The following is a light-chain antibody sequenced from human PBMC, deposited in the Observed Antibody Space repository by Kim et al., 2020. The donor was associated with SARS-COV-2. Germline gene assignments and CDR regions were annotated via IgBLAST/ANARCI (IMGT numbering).Light chain of an antibody. CDR3: QSYDSSIVV. J-gene: IGLJ2*01. Sequence: GKTVTISCTRSSGSIVSNYVQWYQQRPGSSPTTVIYEDNQRPSGVPDRFSGSIDSSSNSASLTISGLKTEDEADYYCQSYDSSIVVFGGGTQLTVL. CDR1: SGSIVSNY. CDR2: EDN. V-gene: IGLV6-57*01.